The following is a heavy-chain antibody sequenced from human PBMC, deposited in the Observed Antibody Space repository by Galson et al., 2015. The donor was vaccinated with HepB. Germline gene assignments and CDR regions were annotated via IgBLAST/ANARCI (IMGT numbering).Heavy chain of an antibody. V-gene: IGHV3-73*01. D-gene: IGHD3-16*01. CDR2: IRSKANSYAT. CDR3: TRLGGSADY. CDR1: GLTFSGSA. Sequence: SLRLSCAASGLTFSGSAMHWVRQASGKGLEWVGRIRSKANSYATAYAASVKGRFTISRDDSKNTAYLQMNSLKTEDTAVYYCTRLGGSADYWGQGTLVTVSS. J-gene: IGHJ4*02.